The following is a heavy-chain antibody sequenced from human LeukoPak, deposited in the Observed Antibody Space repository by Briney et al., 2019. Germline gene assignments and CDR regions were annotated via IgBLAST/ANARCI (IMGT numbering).Heavy chain of an antibody. CDR3: VREDSFDALDF. CDR2: IHGNGGPI. J-gene: IGHJ3*01. D-gene: IGHD2-21*01. Sequence: GGSLRLSCAASGFAFSTYEMNWVRQAPGKGPEWISYIHGNGGPIYYAASVKGRFTVSRDNPENSLYLQMNSLRAEDTAVYYCVREDSFDALDFWGQGTLVTVSS. CDR1: GFAFSTYE. V-gene: IGHV3-48*03.